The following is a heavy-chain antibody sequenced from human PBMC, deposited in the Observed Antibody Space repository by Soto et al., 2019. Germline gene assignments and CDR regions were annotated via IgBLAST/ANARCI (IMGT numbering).Heavy chain of an antibody. CDR1: GGSISSYY. J-gene: IGHJ6*02. CDR2: IYYRGST. Sequence: LSLTFTVYGGSISSYYWSWIRQPPGKGLEWIGYIYYRGSTNYNPSLKSRVTISVDTSKNTFSLKLSSVNAADTAVYYCAGLLKNNFYYYSGMDVWGQGTTVTVSS. V-gene: IGHV4-59*01. CDR3: AGLLKNNFYYYSGMDV.